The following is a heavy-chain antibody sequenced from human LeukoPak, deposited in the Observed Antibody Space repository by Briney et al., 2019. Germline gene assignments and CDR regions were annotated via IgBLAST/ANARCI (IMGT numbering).Heavy chain of an antibody. CDR1: GFTFSSYG. CDR3: AKGPLFDSSATFDY. V-gene: IGHV3-30*02. D-gene: IGHD3-22*01. J-gene: IGHJ4*02. CDR2: IRYDGSNK. Sequence: GGSLRLSCAASGFTFSSYGMHWVRQAPGKGLEWVAFIRYDGSNKYYAGSVKGRFTISRDNSKNTLYLQMNSLRAEDTAVYYCAKGPLFDSSATFDYWGQGTLVTVSS.